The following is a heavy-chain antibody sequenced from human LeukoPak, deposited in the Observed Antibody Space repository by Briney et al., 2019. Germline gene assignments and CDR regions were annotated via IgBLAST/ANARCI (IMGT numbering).Heavy chain of an antibody. J-gene: IGHJ5*02. CDR2: MNPNSGNT. D-gene: IGHD2-15*01. CDR3: ARGRYCSGGSCYNQNWFDP. V-gene: IGHV1-8*03. CDR1: GYTFNTYG. Sequence: RASVKVSCKASGYTFNTYGITWVRQATGQGLEWMGWMNPNSGNTGYAQKFQGRVTITRNTSISTAYMELSSLRSEDTAVYYCARGRYCSGGSCYNQNWFDPWGRGTLVTVSS.